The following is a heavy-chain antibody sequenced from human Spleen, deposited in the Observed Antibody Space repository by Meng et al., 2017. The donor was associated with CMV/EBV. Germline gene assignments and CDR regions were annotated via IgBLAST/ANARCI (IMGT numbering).Heavy chain of an antibody. CDR3: ARGYEVMDV. V-gene: IGHV3-30*04. D-gene: IGHD2-15*01. CDR1: GFTFSSHA. CDR2: IAYDGSNK. J-gene: IGHJ6*02. Sequence: GESLKISCSGSGFTFSSHAMHWVRQAPGKGLEWVALIAYDGSNKYYGDSVKGRFTISRDNSKNTLFLQMNSLRAEDTAVYYCARGYEVMDVWGQGTTVTVSS.